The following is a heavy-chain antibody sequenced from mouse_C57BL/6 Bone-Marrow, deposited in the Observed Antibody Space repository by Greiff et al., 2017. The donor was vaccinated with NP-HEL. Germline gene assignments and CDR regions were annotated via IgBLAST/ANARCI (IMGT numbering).Heavy chain of an antibody. CDR2: ISSGSSTI. CDR1: GFTFSDYG. V-gene: IGHV5-17*01. J-gene: IGHJ4*01. D-gene: IGHD3-3*01. CDR3: ARGGRLYAMDY. Sequence: AASGFTFSDYGMHWVRQAPEKGLEWVAYISSGSSTIYYADTVKGRFTISRDNAKNTLFLQMTSLRSEDTAMYYCARGGRLYAMDYWGQGTSVTVSS.